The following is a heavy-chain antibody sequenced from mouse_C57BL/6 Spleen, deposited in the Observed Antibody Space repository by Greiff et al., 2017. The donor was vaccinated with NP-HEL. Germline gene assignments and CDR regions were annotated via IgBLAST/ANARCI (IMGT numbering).Heavy chain of an antibody. CDR1: GYTFTGYW. Sequence: QVQLQQSGAELMKPGASVKLSCKATGYTFTGYWIEWVKQRPGHGLEWIGEILPGSGSTNYNEKFKGKATFTADTSSNTAYMQLSSLTTEDSAIYYCARGIYYDYDGPSMDYWGQGTSVTVSS. J-gene: IGHJ4*01. CDR2: ILPGSGST. V-gene: IGHV1-9*01. D-gene: IGHD2-4*01. CDR3: ARGIYYDYDGPSMDY.